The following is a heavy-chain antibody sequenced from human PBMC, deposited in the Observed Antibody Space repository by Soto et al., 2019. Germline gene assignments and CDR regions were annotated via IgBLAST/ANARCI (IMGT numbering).Heavy chain of an antibody. Sequence: SCAASGFTFSSYAMSWVRQAPGKGLEWVSAISGSGGSTYYADSVKGRFTISRDNSKNTLYLQMNSLRAEDTAVYYYDSSGYNSPYFDYWGQGTLVTVSS. V-gene: IGHV3-23*01. J-gene: IGHJ4*02. CDR3: DSSGYNSPYFDY. CDR1: GFTFSSYA. CDR2: ISGSGGST. D-gene: IGHD3-22*01.